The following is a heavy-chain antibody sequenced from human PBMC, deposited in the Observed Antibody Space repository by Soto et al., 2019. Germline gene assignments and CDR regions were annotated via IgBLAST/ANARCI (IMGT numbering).Heavy chain of an antibody. Sequence: PSETLSLACTVCGGSISSYYWSWIRQPPGKGLEWIGYIYYSGSTNYNPSLKSRVTISVDTSKNQFSLKLSSVTAADTAVYYCARTYYYDSTGYYSAPMAFEYWGQGTLVTVS. CDR2: IYYSGST. D-gene: IGHD3-22*01. CDR1: GGSISSYY. CDR3: ARTYYYDSTGYYSAPMAFEY. V-gene: IGHV4-59*08. J-gene: IGHJ4*02.